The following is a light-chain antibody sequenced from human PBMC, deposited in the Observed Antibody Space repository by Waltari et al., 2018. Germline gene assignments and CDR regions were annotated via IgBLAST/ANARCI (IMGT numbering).Light chain of an antibody. J-gene: IGLJ3*02. CDR1: SNNVGNQG. Sequence: QAGLTQPPSVSKGLRETATLTCNGNSNNVGNQGAAWLQQHQGHPPKLLFYRNNDRPSGISDRFTASRSVDIASLIITGLQPEDEADYYCSARDSSLRIWAFGGGTKLTVL. CDR2: RNN. V-gene: IGLV10-54*04. CDR3: SARDSSLRIWA.